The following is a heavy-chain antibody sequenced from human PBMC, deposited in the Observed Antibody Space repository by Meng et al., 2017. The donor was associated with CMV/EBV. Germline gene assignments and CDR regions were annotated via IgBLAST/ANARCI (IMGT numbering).Heavy chain of an antibody. V-gene: IGHV4-30-4*08. CDR3: ATNGPYYDFWSGQDY. Sequence: LRLSCTVSGGSITSGDYYWSWIRQPPGKGLEWIEYIYYSGYTYYNPSLKSRVSISVDTSKNQFSLKLSSVTAADTAVYYCATNGPYYDFWSGQDYWGQGTLVTVSS. J-gene: IGHJ4*02. D-gene: IGHD3-3*01. CDR2: IYYSGYT. CDR1: GGSITSGDYY.